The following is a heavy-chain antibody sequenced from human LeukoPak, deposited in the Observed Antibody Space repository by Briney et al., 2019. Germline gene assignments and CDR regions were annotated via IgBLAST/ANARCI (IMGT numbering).Heavy chain of an antibody. V-gene: IGHV1-8*01. J-gene: IGHJ4*02. CDR1: GYTFTSYD. Sequence: ASVKVSCKASGYTFTSYDINWVRQAIGQGLEWMGWMNPNSGNTGYAQKFQGRVTMTRNTSISTAYMELSSLRSEDTAVYYCARALSGSYVYYFDYWGQGTLVTVSS. CDR3: ARALSGSYVYYFDY. D-gene: IGHD1-26*01. CDR2: MNPNSGNT.